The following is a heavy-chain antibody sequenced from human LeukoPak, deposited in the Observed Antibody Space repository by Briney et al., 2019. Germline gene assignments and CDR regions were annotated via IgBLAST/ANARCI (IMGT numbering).Heavy chain of an antibody. D-gene: IGHD1-7*01. V-gene: IGHV4-4*07. CDR3: ARVHWNYDGLAWLDP. Sequence: SETLSLTCTVSGRSMNSYSWHWVRQPAGKGLEWIGRIYTSGAAIYSPSLRSRVTMSIDTSKSQLSLKLTSVTAADTAVYYCARVHWNYDGLAWLDPWGQGALVTVSS. CDR2: IYTSGAA. J-gene: IGHJ5*02. CDR1: GRSMNSYS.